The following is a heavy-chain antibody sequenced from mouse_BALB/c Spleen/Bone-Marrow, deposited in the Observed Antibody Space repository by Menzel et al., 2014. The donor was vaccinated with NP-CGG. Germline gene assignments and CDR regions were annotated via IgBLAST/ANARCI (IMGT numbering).Heavy chain of an antibody. CDR1: GYSFTGYT. CDR3: ARSGLYYGNYLYAMDF. CDR2: INPYNGGT. Sequence: EVQLQQSGPELAKPGASVKISCKASGYSFTGYTMNWVKQSHGKNLEWIGLINPYNGGTSYNQKFKGRAALTVDKSSSTAYMELLSLTSEDSAVYYCARSGLYYGNYLYAMDFWGQGASVTVSS. J-gene: IGHJ4*01. V-gene: IGHV1-18*01. D-gene: IGHD2-1*01.